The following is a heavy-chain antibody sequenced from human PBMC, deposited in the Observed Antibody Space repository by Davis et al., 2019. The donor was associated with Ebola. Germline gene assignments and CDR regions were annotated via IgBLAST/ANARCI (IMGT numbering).Heavy chain of an antibody. CDR2: VYYSGSP. D-gene: IGHD4-11*01. CDR3: ARLDYPGGYYGMDV. V-gene: IGHV4-59*08. CDR1: GGSISGSL. Sequence: MPSETLSLTCIVSGGSISGSLWSWWSWIRQSPGKQLEWIGYVYYSGSPNYNPSLKSRVTISADTSKNQFSLKLSSVTAADTAVYYCARLDYPGGYYGMDVWGQGTTVTVSS. J-gene: IGHJ6*02.